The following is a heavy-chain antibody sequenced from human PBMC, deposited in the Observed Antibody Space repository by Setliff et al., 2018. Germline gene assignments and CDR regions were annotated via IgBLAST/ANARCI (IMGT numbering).Heavy chain of an antibody. J-gene: IGHJ4*02. CDR3: ASHPRVTIFGVVAFDY. Sequence: PSETLSLTCTVSGDSISSATNYWSWIRQPAGKGLEWIGHIDPSGSTYYNPSLKSRVTISVDTSQNQFSLKLSSVTAADTAAYYCASHPRVTIFGVVAFDYRGQGILVTVSS. CDR2: IDPSGST. V-gene: IGHV4-61*09. CDR1: GDSISSATNY. D-gene: IGHD3-3*01.